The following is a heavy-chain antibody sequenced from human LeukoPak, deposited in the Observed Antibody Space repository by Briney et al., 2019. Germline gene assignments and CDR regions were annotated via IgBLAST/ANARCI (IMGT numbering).Heavy chain of an antibody. CDR1: GGSISGHY. J-gene: IGHJ6*02. Sequence: SETLSLTCSVSGGSISGHYWTWIRQPPGKGLGWIGQIHYTGKPDYNPSLKSRITISVDTSKNQVSLQVSSVTAADSAIYYCARFGVDYDMDVWGHGTTVTVFS. CDR3: ARFGVDYDMDV. CDR2: IHYTGKP. D-gene: IGHD3-16*01. V-gene: IGHV4-59*11.